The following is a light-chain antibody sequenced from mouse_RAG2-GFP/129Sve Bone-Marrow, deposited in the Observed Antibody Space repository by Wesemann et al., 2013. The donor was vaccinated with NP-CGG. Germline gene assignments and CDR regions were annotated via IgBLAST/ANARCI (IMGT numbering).Light chain of an antibody. Sequence: DIVMTQSPSSLTVTAGEKVTMSCKSSQSLLNSGNQKNYLAWYQQKPEQSPKLLIYGASNRYPGVPDRFTGSGSATDFTLTISSLQAEDLADYHCGQGYSYLPLTFGAGTKLELK. CDR3: GQGYSYLPLT. J-gene: IGKJ5*01. CDR2: GAS. V-gene: IGKV8-19*01. CDR1: QSLLNSGNQKNY.